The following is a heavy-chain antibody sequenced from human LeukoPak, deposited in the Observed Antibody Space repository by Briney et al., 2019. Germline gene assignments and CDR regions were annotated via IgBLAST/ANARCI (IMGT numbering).Heavy chain of an antibody. Sequence: ASVKVSCKASGGTFSSYAISWVRQAPGQGLEWMGGIIPIFGTANYAQKFQGRVTITTDESTSTAYMELSSLRSEDTAVYYCARDLPPTYCSGGSCYSRGNWFDPWGQGTLVTVSS. CDR3: ARDLPPTYCSGGSCYSRGNWFDP. D-gene: IGHD2-15*01. CDR1: GGTFSSYA. CDR2: IIPIFGTA. J-gene: IGHJ5*02. V-gene: IGHV1-69*05.